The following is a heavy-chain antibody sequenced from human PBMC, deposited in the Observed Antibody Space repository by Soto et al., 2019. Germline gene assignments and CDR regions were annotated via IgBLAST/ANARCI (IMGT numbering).Heavy chain of an antibody. CDR3: ATITVVGIFRH. CDR2: ISAYSGNT. V-gene: IGHV1-18*01. J-gene: IGHJ1*01. Sequence: QVPLVQSGAEVKKPGASVRVSWKPSGYTFTSYSFSWVRQAPGQGLEWMGWISAYSGNTDYAQKFQGRVTMTTDTSTSTAYMELSSLRSDDTAVYYCATITVVGIFRHWGQGTLVTVSS. CDR1: GYTFTSYS. D-gene: IGHD2-15*01.